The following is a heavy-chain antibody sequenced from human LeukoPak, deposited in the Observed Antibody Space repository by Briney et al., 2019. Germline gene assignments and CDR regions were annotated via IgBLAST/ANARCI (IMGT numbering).Heavy chain of an antibody. CDR2: INHSGST. J-gene: IGHJ4*02. CDR3: ARADSSSWYPSFDY. V-gene: IGHV4-34*01. CDR1: GGSFSGYY. D-gene: IGHD6-13*01. Sequence: SETLSLTCAVYGGSFSGYYRSWIRQPPGKGLEWIGEINHSGSTNYNPSLKSRVTISVDTSKNQFSLKLSSVTAADTAVYYCARADSSSWYPSFDYWGQGTLVTVSS.